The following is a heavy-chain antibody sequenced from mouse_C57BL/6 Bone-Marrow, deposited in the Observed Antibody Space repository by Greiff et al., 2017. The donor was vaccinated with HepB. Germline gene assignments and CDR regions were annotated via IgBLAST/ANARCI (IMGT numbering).Heavy chain of an antibody. CDR3: APVYDGYPAWFAY. CDR2: ISYDGSN. Sequence: EVQLQESGPGLVKPSQSLSLTCSVTGYSITSGYYWNWIRQFPGNKLEWMGYISYDGSNNYNPSLKNRISITRDTSKNQFFLKLKSVTTEDTATYYCAPVYDGYPAWFAYWGQGTLVTVSA. V-gene: IGHV3-6*01. CDR1: GYSITSGYY. J-gene: IGHJ3*01. D-gene: IGHD2-3*01.